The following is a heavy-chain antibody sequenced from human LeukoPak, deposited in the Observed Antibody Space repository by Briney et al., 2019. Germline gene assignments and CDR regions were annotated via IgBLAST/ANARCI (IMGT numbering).Heavy chain of an antibody. D-gene: IGHD6-19*01. V-gene: IGHV3-23*01. Sequence: GGSLRLSCAASGFTFSSYAMSWVRQAPGKGLEWVSAISGSGGSTYYADSVKGRFTISRDNSKNTLYLQMNSLRAEDTAVYYCAKASPDSSGWFHYFDYWGQGTLVTVSS. CDR2: ISGSGGST. J-gene: IGHJ4*02. CDR3: AKASPDSSGWFHYFDY. CDR1: GFTFSSYA.